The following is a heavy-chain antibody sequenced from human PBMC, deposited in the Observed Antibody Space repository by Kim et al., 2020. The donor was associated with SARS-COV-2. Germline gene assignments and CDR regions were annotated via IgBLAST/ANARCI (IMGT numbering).Heavy chain of an antibody. CDR3: ARGAASNHWYFDL. CDR1: GGSFSGYY. V-gene: IGHV4-34*01. Sequence: SETLSLTCAVYGGSFSGYYWSWIRQPPGKGLEWIGEINHSGSTNYNPSLKSRVTISVDTSKNKFSLKMRTVTAADTAVYYCARGAASNHWYFDLWGRGTLVTVSS. J-gene: IGHJ2*01. D-gene: IGHD6-13*01. CDR2: INHSGST.